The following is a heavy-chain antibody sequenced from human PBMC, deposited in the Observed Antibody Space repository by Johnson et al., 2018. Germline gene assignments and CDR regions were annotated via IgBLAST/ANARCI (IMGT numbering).Heavy chain of an antibody. CDR3: AKPYDSSGYYRMIFDI. D-gene: IGHD3-22*01. CDR1: GFTFSSYA. J-gene: IGHJ3*02. CDR2: ISGSGGST. V-gene: IGHV3-23*04. Sequence: VQLVESGGGLVQPGGSLRLSCAASGFTFSSYALSWVRQAPGKGLEWVSAISGSGGSTYYADSVKGRFIISRDNSKNTLYLQMNSLRAEDTAVYYCAKPYDSSGYYRMIFDIWGQGTMVTVSS.